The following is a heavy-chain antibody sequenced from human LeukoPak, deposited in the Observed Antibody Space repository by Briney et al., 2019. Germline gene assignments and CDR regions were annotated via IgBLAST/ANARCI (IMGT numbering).Heavy chain of an antibody. J-gene: IGHJ4*02. V-gene: IGHV4-34*01. Sequence: SETLSLTCAVYGGSFSGYYWSWIRQPPGKGLEWIGEINHSGSTNYNPSLKSRVSMSVDTSKNQFSLKLSSVTAADTAVYYCARDPEGHGYYFDYWGQGALVTVSS. CDR1: GGSFSGYY. CDR2: INHSGST. D-gene: IGHD3-3*01. CDR3: ARDPEGHGYYFDY.